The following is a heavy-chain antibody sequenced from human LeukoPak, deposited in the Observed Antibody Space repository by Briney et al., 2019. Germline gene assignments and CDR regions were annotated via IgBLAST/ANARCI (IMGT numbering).Heavy chain of an antibody. Sequence: SETLSLTCTVSGGSISSHYWAWIRQPPGKGLEWIGYISYTGSTNYNPSLKSRVTISVDTSKNQFSLKLRSVTAADTAVYYCARGGYSSNWYDYWGQGTLVTVSS. J-gene: IGHJ5*01. V-gene: IGHV4-59*11. CDR3: ARGGYSSNWYDY. D-gene: IGHD6-13*01. CDR1: GGSISSHY. CDR2: ISYTGST.